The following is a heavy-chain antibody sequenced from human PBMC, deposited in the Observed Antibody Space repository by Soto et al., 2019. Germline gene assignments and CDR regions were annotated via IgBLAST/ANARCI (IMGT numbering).Heavy chain of an antibody. J-gene: IGHJ6*02. Sequence: QVQLVQSGAEVKKPGASVKVSYVASGYTFTDHYIHWVRQAPGQGLEWMGWINPHSGDTIYAQKFQGRVTLTRDTSISTAYMELRSLRSDDTAVYYCARGRTVNFYGMDVWGQGTTVTVSS. V-gene: IGHV1-2*02. CDR2: INPHSGDT. CDR3: ARGRTVNFYGMDV. CDR1: GYTFTDHY.